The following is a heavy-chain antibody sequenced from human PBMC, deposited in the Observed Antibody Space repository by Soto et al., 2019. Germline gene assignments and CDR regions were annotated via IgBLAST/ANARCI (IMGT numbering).Heavy chain of an antibody. CDR1: GFTLRGYW. Sequence: EVHLVESGGGLVQPGGSLRLSCLASGFTLRGYWMSWVRQAPGKGLEWVANIKQDGSANNYLDSVKGRFTISRDNAEKSVYLEMSSPRVEDTAIYYCARGTYCGTDCHYHFDSWGQGTLVTVSS. CDR2: IKQDGSAN. V-gene: IGHV3-7*01. J-gene: IGHJ4*02. CDR3: ARGTYCGTDCHYHFDS. D-gene: IGHD2-21*02.